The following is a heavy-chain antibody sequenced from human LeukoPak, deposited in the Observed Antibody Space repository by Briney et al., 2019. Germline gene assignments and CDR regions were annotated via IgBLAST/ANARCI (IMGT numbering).Heavy chain of an antibody. D-gene: IGHD4-17*01. Sequence: SETLSLTCTVSGGSISSSSYYWGWIRQPPGKGLEWIGYIYYSGNTNYNPSLKSRVTISVDTSKNQFSLKLSSVTAADTAVYYCARHRNHYGDAFDYWGQGTLVTVSS. CDR1: GGSISSSSYY. V-gene: IGHV4-61*05. CDR3: ARHRNHYGDAFDY. CDR2: IYYSGNT. J-gene: IGHJ4*02.